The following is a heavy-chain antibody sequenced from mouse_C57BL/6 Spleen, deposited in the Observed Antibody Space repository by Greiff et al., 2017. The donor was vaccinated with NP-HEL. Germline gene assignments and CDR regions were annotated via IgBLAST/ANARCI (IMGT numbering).Heavy chain of an antibody. D-gene: IGHD2-5*01. V-gene: IGHV1-19*01. Sequence: VQLKQSGPVLVKPGASVKMSCKASGYTFTDYYMNWVKQSHGKSLEWIGVINPYNGGTSYNQKFKGKATLTVDKSSSTAYMELNSLTSEDSAVYYCARSYYSNGDYWGQGTTLTVSS. CDR1: GYTFTDYY. CDR2: INPYNGGT. CDR3: ARSYYSNGDY. J-gene: IGHJ2*01.